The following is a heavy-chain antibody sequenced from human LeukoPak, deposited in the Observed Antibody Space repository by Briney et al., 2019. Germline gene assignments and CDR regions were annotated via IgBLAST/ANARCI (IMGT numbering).Heavy chain of an antibody. CDR2: IPFDGRNQ. Sequence: PGGSLRLSCAASGFTFSSYGMHWVRQAPGKGLEWVAFIPFDGRNQYYTDSVKGRFTISRDNSKNTLYLQMNSLRAEDTAVYYCAKDGNQLLYRAYYYYYMDVWGKGTTVTVSS. J-gene: IGHJ6*03. D-gene: IGHD2-2*02. CDR3: AKDGNQLLYRAYYYYYMDV. CDR1: GFTFSSYG. V-gene: IGHV3-30*02.